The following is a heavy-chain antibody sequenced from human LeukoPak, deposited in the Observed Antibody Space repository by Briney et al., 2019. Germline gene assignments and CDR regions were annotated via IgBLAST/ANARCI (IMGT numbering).Heavy chain of an antibody. CDR1: GGSFSGYY. Sequence: SETLSLTCAVYGGSFSGYYWSWIRQPPGEGLEWIGEINHSGSTNYNPSLKSRVTISVDTSKNQFSLKLSSVTAADTAVYYCARGDCSGGSCYLSAFYDVFDIWGQGTMVTVSS. D-gene: IGHD2-15*01. J-gene: IGHJ3*02. V-gene: IGHV4-34*01. CDR3: ARGDCSGGSCYLSAFYDVFDI. CDR2: INHSGST.